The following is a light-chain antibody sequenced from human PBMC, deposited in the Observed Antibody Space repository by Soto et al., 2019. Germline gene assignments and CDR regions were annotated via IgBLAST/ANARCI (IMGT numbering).Light chain of an antibody. CDR3: HQYNSWPPGT. Sequence: EIVMTQSPATLSVSPGERATLSCRASQSVSSKLAWFQQKPGQAPSLLIYGVSTRATGVPVRFSGSGSGTEFTLTISSLQSEDFALYYCHQYNSWPPGTFGQGTKVDIK. V-gene: IGKV3-15*01. CDR1: QSVSSK. CDR2: GVS. J-gene: IGKJ2*01.